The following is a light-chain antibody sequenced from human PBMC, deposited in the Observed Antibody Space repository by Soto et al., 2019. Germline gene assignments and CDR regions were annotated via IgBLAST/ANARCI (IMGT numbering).Light chain of an antibody. V-gene: IGKV3-15*01. CDR1: QSVSSN. CDR2: GAS. CDR3: HQFNNWRPWP. Sequence: EIVMTQSPATLSVSPGERATLSCRASQSVSSNLAWYQQKPGQAPRLLIYGASTRATGIPARCSGRGSGTEVTHTSSSVQAQAYAVYYCHQFNNWRPWPFGQGTKVEVK. J-gene: IGKJ1*01.